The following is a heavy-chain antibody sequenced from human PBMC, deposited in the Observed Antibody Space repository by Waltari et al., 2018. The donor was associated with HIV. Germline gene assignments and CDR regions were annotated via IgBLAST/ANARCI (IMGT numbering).Heavy chain of an antibody. V-gene: IGHV3-74*01. J-gene: IGHJ6*02. Sequence: EVQLVESGGGLVQPGGSLILPFAASGFPFSSSCIHWLPQAPGKGRVWVSRINTDGSSTSYADSVKGRFTISRDNAKNTLYLQMNSLRAEDTAVYYCARGGHCSGISCYTGDYSYGLDVWGQGTTVTVSS. CDR1: GFPFSSSC. CDR2: INTDGSST. CDR3: ARGGHCSGISCYTGDYSYGLDV. D-gene: IGHD2-2*02.